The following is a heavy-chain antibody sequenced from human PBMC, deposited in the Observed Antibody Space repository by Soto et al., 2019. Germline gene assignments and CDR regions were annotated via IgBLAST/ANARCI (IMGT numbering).Heavy chain of an antibody. CDR3: ARGALRYFDRQGPRYYGMDV. CDR1: GGTFSSYA. CDR2: IIPIFGTA. D-gene: IGHD3-9*01. J-gene: IGHJ6*02. Sequence: SVKVSCKASGGTFSSYAISWVRQAPGQGLEWMGGIIPIFGTANYAQKFQGRVTITADESTSTAYMELSSLRSEDTAVYYCARGALRYFDRQGPRYYGMDVWGQGTTVTVSS. V-gene: IGHV1-69*13.